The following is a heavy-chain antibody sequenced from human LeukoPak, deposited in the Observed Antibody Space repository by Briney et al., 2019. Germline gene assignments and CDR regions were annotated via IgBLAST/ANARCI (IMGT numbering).Heavy chain of an antibody. D-gene: IGHD1-7*01. CDR3: ARGARITGTTTPKHVQHTTYYYYYYMDV. V-gene: IGHV1-69*05. J-gene: IGHJ6*03. CDR2: IIPIFGTA. CDR1: GGTFSSYA. Sequence: SVKVSCKASGGTFSSYAISWVRQAPGQGLEWMGGIIPIFGTANYAQKFQGRVTITTDESTSTAYMELSNLRSEDTAVYYCARGARITGTTTPKHVQHTTYYYYYYMDVWGKGTTVTVSS.